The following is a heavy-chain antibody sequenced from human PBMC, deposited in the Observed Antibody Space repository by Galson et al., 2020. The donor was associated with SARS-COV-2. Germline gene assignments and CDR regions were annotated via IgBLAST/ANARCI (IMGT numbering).Heavy chain of an antibody. Sequence: QTLSLTRTVSRGSLCRGDYYWRWVRETPGKGVERIGYIFDIGTTYHNPSPTSRLTISLDTTKNQFSLRLTSVTAAATAVYCCASQCINGVCFGLPYWGQGTLVTVSS. J-gene: IGHJ4*02. D-gene: IGHD2-8*01. CDR2: IFDIGTT. CDR1: RGSLCRGDYY. V-gene: IGHV4-30-4*01. CDR3: ASQCINGVCFGLPY.